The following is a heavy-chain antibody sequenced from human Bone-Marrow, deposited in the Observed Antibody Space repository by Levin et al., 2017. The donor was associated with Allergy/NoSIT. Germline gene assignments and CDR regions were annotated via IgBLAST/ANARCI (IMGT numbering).Heavy chain of an antibody. D-gene: IGHD6-13*01. CDR2: IIPILGIA. Sequence: ASVKVSCKASGGTFSSYAISWVRQAPGQGLEWMGRIIPILGIANYAQKFQGRVTITADKSTSTAYMELSSLRSEDTAVYYCARDKAQYSSSWTVPGGYWGQGTLVTVSS. V-gene: IGHV1-69*04. CDR1: GGTFSSYA. J-gene: IGHJ4*02. CDR3: ARDKAQYSSSWTVPGGY.